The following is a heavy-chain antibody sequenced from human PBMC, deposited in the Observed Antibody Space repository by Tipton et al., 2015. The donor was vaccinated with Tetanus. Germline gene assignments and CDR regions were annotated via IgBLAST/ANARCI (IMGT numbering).Heavy chain of an antibody. D-gene: IGHD3-3*01. CDR2: ISDGGRT. CDR1: GDSITSFY. J-gene: IGHJ4*02. Sequence: TLSLTCTVSGDSITSFYWSWIRQPPGKGLEWIGYISDGGRTNYNPSLKSRLTISVDTSKNQFSLTLNSVTAADTAFYYCARGNNDFPKKGPFDYWGREAWSSSPQ. V-gene: IGHV4-59*01. CDR3: ARGNNDFPKKGPFDY.